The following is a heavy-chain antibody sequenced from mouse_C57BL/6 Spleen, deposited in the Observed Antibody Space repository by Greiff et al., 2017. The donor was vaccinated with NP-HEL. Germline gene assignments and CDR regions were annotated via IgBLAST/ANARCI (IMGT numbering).Heavy chain of an antibody. J-gene: IGHJ2*01. CDR3: ARGVTTVVGGFDY. CDR1: GYAFTNYL. V-gene: IGHV1-54*01. Sequence: VQLQQSGAELVRPGTSVKVSCKASGYAFTNYLIEWVKQRPGQGLEWIGVINPGSGGTNYNEKFKGKATLTADKSSSTAYMQLSSLTSEDSAVYFCARGVTTVVGGFDYWGQGTTLTVSS. D-gene: IGHD1-1*01. CDR2: INPGSGGT.